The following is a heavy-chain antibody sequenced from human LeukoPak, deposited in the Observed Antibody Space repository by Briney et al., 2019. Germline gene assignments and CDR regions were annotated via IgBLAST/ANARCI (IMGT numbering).Heavy chain of an antibody. V-gene: IGHV1-46*01. CDR2: INPSGGST. Sequence: ASVKVPCKASGYTFTRFHIHWVRQAPGQGLEYMGIINPSGGSTSHAPKFQGRVTMTRDTSTSTVYMELSSLRSEDTAVYYCARDPGSSFPQNWFDPWGQGTLVTVSS. J-gene: IGHJ5*02. D-gene: IGHD3-10*01. CDR3: ARDPGSSFPQNWFDP. CDR1: GYTFTRFH.